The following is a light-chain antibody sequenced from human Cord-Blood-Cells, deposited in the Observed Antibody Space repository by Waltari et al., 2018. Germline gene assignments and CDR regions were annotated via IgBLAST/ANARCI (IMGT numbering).Light chain of an antibody. Sequence: SYELTQPPSVSVSPGQTASITCPGDKLGDKYACWYQQKPGQSPVLVIYQDSNRPPGIPERFSGSNAGNTATLTISGTQAMEEADYYCQAWDSSTAVFGGGTKLTVL. CDR3: QAWDSSTAV. J-gene: IGLJ3*02. CDR2: QDS. V-gene: IGLV3-1*01. CDR1: KLGDKY.